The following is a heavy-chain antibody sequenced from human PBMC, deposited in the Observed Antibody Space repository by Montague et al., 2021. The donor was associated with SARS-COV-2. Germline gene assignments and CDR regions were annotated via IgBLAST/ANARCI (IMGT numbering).Heavy chain of an antibody. V-gene: IGHV3-9*01. CDR1: GFTFADYA. J-gene: IGHJ4*02. D-gene: IGHD3-10*01. CDR2: ISWHRGSI. CDR3: AKEDGSGSYYWGVFDY. Sequence: SLRLSCAASGFTFADYAMHWVRQAPGKGLEWVSGISWHRGSIGYADSVKGRFTISRDNATNSLYLQMNSLRAEDTALYYCAKEDGSGSYYWGVFDYWGQGTLVTVSS.